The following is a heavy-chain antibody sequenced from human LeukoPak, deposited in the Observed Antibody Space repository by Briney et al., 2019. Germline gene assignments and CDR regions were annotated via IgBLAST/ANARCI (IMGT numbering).Heavy chain of an antibody. V-gene: IGHV3-21*01. CDR1: GFTFSSYS. J-gene: IGHJ4*02. D-gene: IGHD2-2*01. CDR2: ISSSSSYI. Sequence: GGSLRLSCAASGFTFSSYSMNWVRQAPGKGLEWVSSISSSSSYIYYADSVKGRFTISRDNAKNSPYLQMNSLRAEDTAVYYCARGGPYCSSTSCYYLGPIDYWGQGTLVTVSS. CDR3: ARGGPYCSSTSCYYLGPIDY.